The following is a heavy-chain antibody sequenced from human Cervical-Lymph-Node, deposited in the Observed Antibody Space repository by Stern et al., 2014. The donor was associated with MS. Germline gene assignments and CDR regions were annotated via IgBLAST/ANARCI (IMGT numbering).Heavy chain of an antibody. D-gene: IGHD3-22*01. CDR1: GYPFNTYG. J-gene: IGHJ4*02. CDR2: IRGYNGNT. Sequence: QVQLVQSGAEVRKPGASVKVSCKASGYPFNTYGVTWVRQAPGHGLEWMGWIRGYNGNTKYGQRLQDRVTMTLDISTSTAYLDLRSLRADDTAIYYCARAREYYFDNTGYRFPGGFDSWGQGTQVTVSS. V-gene: IGHV1-18*01. CDR3: ARAREYYFDNTGYRFPGGFDS.